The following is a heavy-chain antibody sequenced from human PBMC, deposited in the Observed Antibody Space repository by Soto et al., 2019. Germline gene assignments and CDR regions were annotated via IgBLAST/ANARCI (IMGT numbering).Heavy chain of an antibody. J-gene: IGHJ4*02. V-gene: IGHV3-33*01. Sequence: QVQLVESGGGVVQPGRSLRLSCAASGFTFSRYGMHWVRQAPGRGLEWVAVIWYDGSNIYYADSVKGRFTISRDNSKETLDLQMNSLRAEDTAVYYCARDREQWLVGYYFDYWGQGTLVTVSS. D-gene: IGHD6-19*01. CDR1: GFTFSRYG. CDR2: IWYDGSNI. CDR3: ARDREQWLVGYYFDY.